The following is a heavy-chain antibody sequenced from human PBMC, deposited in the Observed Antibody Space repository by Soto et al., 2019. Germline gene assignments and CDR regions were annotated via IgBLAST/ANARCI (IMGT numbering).Heavy chain of an antibody. Sequence: PSETLSLTCTVSGGSISSYYWNWIRQPPGKALEWIGYIYYSGSTNYNPSLRSRVTMSLDTSRNQLSLKLTSVTAADTAIYYCARGPNSSGWYLVDSWGQGTLVTVSS. CDR1: GGSISSYY. D-gene: IGHD6-19*01. J-gene: IGHJ4*02. CDR2: IYYSGST. V-gene: IGHV4-59*01. CDR3: ARGPNSSGWYLVDS.